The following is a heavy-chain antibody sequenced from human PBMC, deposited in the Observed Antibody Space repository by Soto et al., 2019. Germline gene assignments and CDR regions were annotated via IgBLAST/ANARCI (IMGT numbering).Heavy chain of an antibody. CDR2: AYSTGST. CDR3: SSESYSYGFWSFDL. D-gene: IGHD5-18*01. V-gene: IGHV4-4*07. Sequence: QVHLQESGPGLVKPSETLSLTCTVSGGSITNHYWSWIRQPAGKELEWIGRAYSTGSTNYKPSLRSRVTMSVHKFKMQFCLQLTSAAAPGEALFSYSSESYSYGFWSFDLWGRGTLVTLSS. J-gene: IGHJ2*01. CDR1: GGSITNHY.